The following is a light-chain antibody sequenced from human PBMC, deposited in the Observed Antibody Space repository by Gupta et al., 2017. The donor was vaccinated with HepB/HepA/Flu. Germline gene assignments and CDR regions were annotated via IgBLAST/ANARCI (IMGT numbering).Light chain of an antibody. CDR2: GKN. Sequence: SSELTQDPAVSVALGQTVRLTCQGDSLRSYYASWYQQKPGQAPVLVIYGKNNRPSGIPDRFSGSSSGNTASLTITGAQAEDEADYYCNSRDSSGKHVVFGGGTKLTVL. CDR3: NSRDSSGKHVV. V-gene: IGLV3-19*01. J-gene: IGLJ2*01. CDR1: SLRSYY.